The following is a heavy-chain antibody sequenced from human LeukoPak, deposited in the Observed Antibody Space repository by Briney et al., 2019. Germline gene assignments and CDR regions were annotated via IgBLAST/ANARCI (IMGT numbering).Heavy chain of an antibody. J-gene: IGHJ6*03. V-gene: IGHV4-34*01. CDR3: ARLGREAAKWLGANYYYYYMDV. Sequence: SETLSLTCAVYPGSFSDYYWTWIRQSPGKGLEWIGEISHSGTTNYNPSLTGRVTMSLDTSKNQFSLNLRSVTAADTAVYYCARLGREAAKWLGANYYYYYMDVWGKGTTVTVSS. CDR2: ISHSGTT. D-gene: IGHD6-19*01. CDR1: PGSFSDYY.